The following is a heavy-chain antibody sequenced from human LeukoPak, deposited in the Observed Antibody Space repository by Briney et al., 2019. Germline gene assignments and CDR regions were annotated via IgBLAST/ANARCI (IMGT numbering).Heavy chain of an antibody. V-gene: IGHV3-23*01. CDR1: GFTFSSYA. J-gene: IGHJ4*02. CDR3: AKGKLGYCGGGSCYSFDY. CDR2: ISGSGGST. D-gene: IGHD2-15*01. Sequence: GGSLRLSCAASGFTFSSYAMSWVRQAPGKGLEWVPAISGSGGSTYYADSVKGRFTISRDNYMHTLYLQMSSLRADDTAVYYCAKGKLGYCGGGSCYSFDYWGQGTLVTVSS.